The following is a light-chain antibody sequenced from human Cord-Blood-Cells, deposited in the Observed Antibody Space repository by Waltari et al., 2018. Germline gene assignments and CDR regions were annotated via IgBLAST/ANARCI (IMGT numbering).Light chain of an antibody. V-gene: IGLV2-23*03. J-gene: IGLJ2*01. CDR2: EGS. Sequence: QSALTQPASVSGSPGQSITISCTGTSSDVGSYNRVSWYQQHPGKAPKLMIYEGSKRLSGCSKRFSGSRSGTPGSLTIFGLQAEDEADYYCCSYAGSSTFHVVFGGGTKLTVL. CDR1: SSDVGSYNR. CDR3: CSYAGSSTFHVV.